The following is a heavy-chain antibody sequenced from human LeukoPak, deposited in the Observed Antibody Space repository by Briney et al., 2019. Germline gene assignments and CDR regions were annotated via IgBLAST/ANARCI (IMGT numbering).Heavy chain of an antibody. V-gene: IGHV3-11*04. Sequence: PGGSLRLSCAASGFTFSEYYMSWIRQTPGKGLEWVSYISSSGSSIYYADSVKGRFTISRDNAKNSLYLQMNSLTVEDTAVYYCARDTPHYYDSSGYYPVDYWGQGTLVTVSS. CDR3: ARDTPHYYDSSGYYPVDY. J-gene: IGHJ4*02. CDR1: GFTFSEYY. D-gene: IGHD3-22*01. CDR2: ISSSGSSI.